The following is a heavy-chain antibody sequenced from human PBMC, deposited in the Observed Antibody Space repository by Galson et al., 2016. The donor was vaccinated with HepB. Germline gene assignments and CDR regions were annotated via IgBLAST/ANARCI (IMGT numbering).Heavy chain of an antibody. CDR3: ASWRGTVSGWSGPLDF. J-gene: IGHJ4*02. D-gene: IGHD6-19*01. CDR1: EGTFSSYA. V-gene: IGHV1-69*10. CDR2: IIPILGIA. Sequence: SVKVSCKASEGTFSSYAISWVRQAPGQGLEWMGGIIPILGIANYAQKFQGRVTITADKSTSTAYMELSSLRPEDTAMYYCASWRGTVSGWSGPLDFWGQGTLVTVSS.